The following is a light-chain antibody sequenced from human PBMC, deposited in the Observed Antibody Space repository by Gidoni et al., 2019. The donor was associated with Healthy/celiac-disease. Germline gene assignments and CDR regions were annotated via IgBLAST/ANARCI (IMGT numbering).Light chain of an antibody. CDR1: QSVSSN. CDR2: GAS. Sequence: EIVMTQSPATLSVSPGERATLSCRASQSVSSNLAWYKQKPGQAPRILSYGASTRATGIPARFSGSGSGTEFTLTISSLQSEDFAVYYCQQYNNWPPYTFGQGTKLEIK. J-gene: IGKJ2*01. CDR3: QQYNNWPPYT. V-gene: IGKV3-15*01.